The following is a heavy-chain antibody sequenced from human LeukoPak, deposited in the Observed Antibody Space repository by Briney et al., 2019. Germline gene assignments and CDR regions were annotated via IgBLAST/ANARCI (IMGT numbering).Heavy chain of an antibody. V-gene: IGHV1-8*01. CDR3: AAVAFATHGRDY. D-gene: IGHD2-15*01. Sequence: ASVKVSCKASGYTFTSYDINWVRQATGQGLEWMGWMNPNSGNTGYAQKFQGRVTMTRNTSISTAYMELSSLRSEDTAVYYCAAVAFATHGRDYWGQGTLVTVSS. CDR1: GYTFTSYD. CDR2: MNPNSGNT. J-gene: IGHJ4*02.